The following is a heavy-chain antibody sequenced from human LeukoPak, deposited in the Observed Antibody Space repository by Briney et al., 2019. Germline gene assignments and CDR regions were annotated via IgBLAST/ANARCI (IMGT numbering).Heavy chain of an antibody. V-gene: IGHV3-33*01. Sequence: GGSLRLSCAASGFTFSSYGMHWVRQAPGKGLEWVAVIWYDGSNKYYADSVKGRFTISRDNSKNTLYLQMNSLRAEDTAVYYCAREVRPQVYNWFDPWGQGTLVTVSS. J-gene: IGHJ5*02. CDR3: AREVRPQVYNWFDP. CDR1: GFTFSSYG. D-gene: IGHD2-2*01. CDR2: IWYDGSNK.